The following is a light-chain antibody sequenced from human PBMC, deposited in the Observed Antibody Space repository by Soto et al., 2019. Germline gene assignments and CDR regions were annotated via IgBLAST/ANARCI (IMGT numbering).Light chain of an antibody. Sequence: EIVLTQSPATLSLSPGERATLSCRASQSVSSNYLAWYQQEPGQAPRLLIYDASTRATGIPDRFSGSGSGTDFTLTISRLEPEDCAVYYCQQYGSSPPYSFGQGTKLEIK. CDR2: DAS. J-gene: IGKJ2*03. CDR3: QQYGSSPPYS. V-gene: IGKV3-20*01. CDR1: QSVSSNY.